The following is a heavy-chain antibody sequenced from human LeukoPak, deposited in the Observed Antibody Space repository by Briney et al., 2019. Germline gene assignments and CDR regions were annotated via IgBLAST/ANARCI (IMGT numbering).Heavy chain of an antibody. CDR1: GFTFSSYG. Sequence: PGGSLRLSCAASGFTFSSYGMHWVRQAPGKGLEWVAFIRYDGSNKYYPDSVKGRFTISRDNAKNSLYLQMNSLRAEDTAVYYCARTLAHTYYYDSSAGGGSYWGQGTLVTVSS. D-gene: IGHD3-22*01. J-gene: IGHJ4*02. CDR3: ARTLAHTYYYDSSAGGGSY. CDR2: IRYDGSNK. V-gene: IGHV3-30*02.